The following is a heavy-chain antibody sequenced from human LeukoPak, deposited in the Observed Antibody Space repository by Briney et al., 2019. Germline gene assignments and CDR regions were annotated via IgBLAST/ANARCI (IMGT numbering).Heavy chain of an antibody. CDR1: GFTFSNYA. J-gene: IGHJ4*01. Sequence: GRSLRLSCVASGFTFSNYAMHWVRQAPGKGLEWVAVISYGGSNKYYADSVKGRFTISRDNSKNTLYLQMISLRAEDTAVYYCARGQFRLSDYDSSGFDYWGHGTLVTVSS. D-gene: IGHD3-22*01. V-gene: IGHV3-30*04. CDR3: ARGQFRLSDYDSSGFDY. CDR2: ISYGGSNK.